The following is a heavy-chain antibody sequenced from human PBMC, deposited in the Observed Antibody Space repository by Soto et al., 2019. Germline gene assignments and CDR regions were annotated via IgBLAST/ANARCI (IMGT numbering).Heavy chain of an antibody. J-gene: IGHJ3*02. CDR2: ISGSGDYT. V-gene: IGHV3-23*01. CDR1: GLTFSTSG. D-gene: IGHD4-17*01. Sequence: EVQLLESGGGLVQPGGSLRLSCAASGLTFSTSGMSWVRQAPGKGLEWVSSISGSGDYTNYADSVKGRFTISRDNSKNTLYLQINSLIADDTAVYYCANHGGFDIWGQGTMVAVSS. CDR3: ANHGGFDI.